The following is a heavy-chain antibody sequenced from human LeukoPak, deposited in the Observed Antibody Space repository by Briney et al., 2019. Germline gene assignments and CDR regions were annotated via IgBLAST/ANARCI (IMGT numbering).Heavy chain of an antibody. D-gene: IGHD2-8*01. CDR2: IYSDGRT. Sequence: GGSLRLSCAASGFTFSSYFMTWVRQAPGKGLEWVSLIYSDGRTYYADSVKDRFIISRDNSKNTLFLQMDSLTAADTAVYCCAKEIGIPNVYHYFDSWGQGALVTVSS. CDR3: AKEIGIPNVYHYFDS. V-gene: IGHV3-66*01. J-gene: IGHJ4*02. CDR1: GFTFSSYF.